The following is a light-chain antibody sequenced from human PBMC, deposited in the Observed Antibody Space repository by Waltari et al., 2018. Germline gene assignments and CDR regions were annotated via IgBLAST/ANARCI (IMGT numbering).Light chain of an antibody. CDR3: SSYTDNTVL. CDR2: DVS. Sequence: QSALTQPPSVSGSPGQSVTISCTATRSDVGGWNRVSWYPQSPGTAPKLMVFDVSNRPSGVPDRFSGSKSGNTASLTISGLQAEDEADYYCSSYTDNTVLFGGGTRLTVL. V-gene: IGLV2-18*02. CDR1: RSDVGGWNR. J-gene: IGLJ2*01.